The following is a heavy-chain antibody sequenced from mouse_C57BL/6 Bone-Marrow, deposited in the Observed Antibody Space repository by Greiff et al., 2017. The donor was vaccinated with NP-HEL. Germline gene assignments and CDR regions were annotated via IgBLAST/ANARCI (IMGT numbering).Heavy chain of an antibody. CDR2: ISSGGSYT. Sequence: DVMLVESGGDLVKPGGSLKLSCAASGFTFSSYGMSWVRQTPDKRLEWVATISSGGSYTYYPDSVKGRFTISRDNAKNTLYLQMSSLKAEDTAMYYCARQCGSSYFDYWGQGTTLTVSS. D-gene: IGHD6-1*01. J-gene: IGHJ2*01. V-gene: IGHV5-6*02. CDR3: ARQCGSSYFDY. CDR1: GFTFSSYG.